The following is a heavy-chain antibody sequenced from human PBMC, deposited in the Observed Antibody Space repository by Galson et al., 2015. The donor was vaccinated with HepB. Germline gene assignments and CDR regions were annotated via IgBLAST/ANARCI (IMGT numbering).Heavy chain of an antibody. J-gene: IGHJ4*02. D-gene: IGHD1-1*01. CDR1: GFTISDYG. V-gene: IGHV3-23*01. CDR3: AVNMRRGTSDY. Sequence: SLRLSCAASGFTISDYGIDWVRLPPGKGLEWVSGIGSSGTIYYTDSVKGRFTISRDNSKNTAYLQMDSLSAEDTAQYYCAVNMRRGTSDYWGQGTLVTVSS. CDR2: IGSSGTI.